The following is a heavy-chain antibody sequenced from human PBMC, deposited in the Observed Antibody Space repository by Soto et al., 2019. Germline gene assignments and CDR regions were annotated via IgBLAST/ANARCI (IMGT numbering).Heavy chain of an antibody. D-gene: IGHD3-10*01. J-gene: IGHJ6*03. Sequence: QVHLQQWGAGLLKPSETLSLTCAVYGGSFSDFYWSWIRQPPGKGLEWIGEINHYGSSNYNPSLKSRVTVSVDPSKNQFSLKLSSVTAADTAVYYCARGVLFWYMDAWGKGTTVTVSS. CDR1: GGSFSDFY. CDR2: INHYGSS. CDR3: ARGVLFWYMDA. V-gene: IGHV4-34*02.